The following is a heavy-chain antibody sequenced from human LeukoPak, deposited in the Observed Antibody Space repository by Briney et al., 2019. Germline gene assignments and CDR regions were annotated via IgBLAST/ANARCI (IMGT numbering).Heavy chain of an antibody. V-gene: IGHV3-23*01. Sequence: GSLRLSCAASGFTFSSYAMNWVRQAPGKGLEWVSAISGSGGSTYYADSVKGRFTISRDNSKNTLFLQMNSLRAEDTAVYYCARVSSTTSFDYWGQGTLVTVSS. D-gene: IGHD4-17*01. CDR3: ARVSSTTSFDY. CDR1: GFTFSSYA. J-gene: IGHJ4*02. CDR2: ISGSGGST.